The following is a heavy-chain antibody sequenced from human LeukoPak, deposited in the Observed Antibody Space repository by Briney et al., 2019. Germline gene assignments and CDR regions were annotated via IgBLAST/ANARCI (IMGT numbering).Heavy chain of an antibody. V-gene: IGHV1-2*04. D-gene: IGHD1-26*01. CDR1: GYTFTGYY. Sequence: ASVKVSCKASGYTFTGYYMHWVRQAPGQGLGWMGWINSNSGGTNYAQKFQGWVTMTRDTSISTAYMELSRLRSDDTAVYYCAREGGSYYEGYFQHWGQGTLVTVSS. CDR3: AREGGSYYEGYFQH. CDR2: INSNSGGT. J-gene: IGHJ1*01.